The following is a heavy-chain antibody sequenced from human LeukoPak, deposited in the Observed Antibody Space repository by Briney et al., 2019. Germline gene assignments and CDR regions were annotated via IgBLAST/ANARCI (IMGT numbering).Heavy chain of an antibody. CDR1: GFTFSGSA. J-gene: IGHJ4*02. CDR3: TRALACCGGDCI. CDR2: IRSKANSYAT. V-gene: IGHV3-73*01. D-gene: IGHD2-21*02. Sequence: GGSLRLSCAASGFTFSGSAMHWVRQASGKGLEWVGRIRSKANSYATAYAASVKGRFTISRDDSKNTAYLQMNSLKTEDTAVYYCTRALACCGGDCIWGQGTLVTVSS.